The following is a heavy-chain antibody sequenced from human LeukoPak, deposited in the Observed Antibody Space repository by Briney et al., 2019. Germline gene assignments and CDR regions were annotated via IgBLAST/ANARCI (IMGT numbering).Heavy chain of an antibody. Sequence: SETLSLTCTVSGVSISSTSYYWGWIRQPPGKGLEWIASIYYSGSTYYNPSLKSRVTISVDTSKNQFSLKLSSVTAADTAVYYCAREYYYEGAFDIWGQGTMVTVSS. D-gene: IGHD3-10*01. CDR1: GVSISSTSYY. CDR3: AREYYYEGAFDI. V-gene: IGHV4-39*02. CDR2: IYYSGST. J-gene: IGHJ3*02.